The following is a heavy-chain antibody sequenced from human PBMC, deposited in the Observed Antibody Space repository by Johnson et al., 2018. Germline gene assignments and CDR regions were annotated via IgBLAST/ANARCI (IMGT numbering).Heavy chain of an antibody. CDR2: ISWNSGSI. V-gene: IGHV3-9*01. Sequence: VQLVQAGGGLVQPGGSXRLSCAASGFTFEDYAMHWGRQAPGKGLELVSGISWNSGSIGEADAVKGRFTISRDNAKNSLYLQMNSLRDEDTALYYCAKDSPYCTNGVCYQFQHWGQGTLGTVSS. CDR1: GFTFEDYA. D-gene: IGHD2-8*01. J-gene: IGHJ1*01. CDR3: AKDSPYCTNGVCYQFQH.